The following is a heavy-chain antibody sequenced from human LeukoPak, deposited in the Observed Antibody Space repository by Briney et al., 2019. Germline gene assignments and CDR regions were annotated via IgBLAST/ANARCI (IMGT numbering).Heavy chain of an antibody. Sequence: ASVKVSCKASGYTFTNNFMHWVRQAPGKGLEWMGGFDPEDGETIYAQKFQGRVTMTEDTSTDTAYMELSSLRSDDTAVYYCARDGWDLGDTTLVGYFDYWGQGTLVTVSS. CDR3: ARDGWDLGDTTLVGYFDY. V-gene: IGHV1-24*01. J-gene: IGHJ4*02. CDR1: GYTFTNNF. D-gene: IGHD5-18*01. CDR2: FDPEDGET.